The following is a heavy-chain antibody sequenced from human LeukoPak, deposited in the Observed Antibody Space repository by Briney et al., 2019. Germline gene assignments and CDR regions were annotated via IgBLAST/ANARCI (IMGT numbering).Heavy chain of an antibody. V-gene: IGHV1-46*01. Sequence: ASVKVSCKASGYTFTSYYMHWVRQAPGQGLEWIGIINPSGGSTSYAQKFQGRVTMTRDTSTSTVYMELSSLRSEDTAVYYCARDIVVVPAAVLYYFDYWGQGTLVTVSS. J-gene: IGHJ4*02. CDR3: ARDIVVVPAAVLYYFDY. CDR1: GYTFTSYY. D-gene: IGHD2-2*01. CDR2: INPSGGST.